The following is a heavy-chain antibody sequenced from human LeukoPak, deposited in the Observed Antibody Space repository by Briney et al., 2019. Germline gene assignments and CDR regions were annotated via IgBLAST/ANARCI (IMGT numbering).Heavy chain of an antibody. CDR3: AKEIAARPGWFDP. Sequence: PGKSLRLSCAASGFTFSTYAMHWVRQAPGKGLEWVAVISNDERNEYYANSVKGRFTISRDNSKNTLYLQMNSLRAEDTAVYYCAKEIAARPGWFDPWGQGTLVTVSS. CDR2: ISNDERNE. V-gene: IGHV3-30*04. D-gene: IGHD6-6*01. J-gene: IGHJ5*02. CDR1: GFTFSTYA.